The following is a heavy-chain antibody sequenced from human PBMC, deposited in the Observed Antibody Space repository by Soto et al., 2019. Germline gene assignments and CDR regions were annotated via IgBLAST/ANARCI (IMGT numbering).Heavy chain of an antibody. CDR2: IIPILGIA. D-gene: IGHD4-17*01. J-gene: IGHJ3*02. V-gene: IGHV1-69*02. CDR1: RGTLSSNT. Sequence: PVKLSSKAPRGTLSSNTLSWAQQDPGQGLEWMGRIIPILGIANYAQKFQGRVTITADKSTSTAYMELSSLRSEDMAVYYCARGTRTTYGFDIWGEGTMGTVSS. CDR3: ARGTRTTYGFDI.